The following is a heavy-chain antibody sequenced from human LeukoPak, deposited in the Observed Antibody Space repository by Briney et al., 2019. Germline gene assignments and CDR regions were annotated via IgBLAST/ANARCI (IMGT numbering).Heavy chain of an antibody. Sequence: SVKVSCKASGGTFSSYAISWVRQAPGQGLEWMGGIIPIFGTANYAQKFQGRVTITADESTSTAYMELSSLRSEDTAVYYCARYSIVGATSDKHFDYWGQGTLVTVSS. D-gene: IGHD1-26*01. V-gene: IGHV1-69*13. J-gene: IGHJ4*02. CDR2: IIPIFGTA. CDR1: GGTFSSYA. CDR3: ARYSIVGATSDKHFDY.